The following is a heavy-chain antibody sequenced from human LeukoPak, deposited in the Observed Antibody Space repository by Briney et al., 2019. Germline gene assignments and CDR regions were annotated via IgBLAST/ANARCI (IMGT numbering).Heavy chain of an antibody. CDR2: MNPNSGNT. CDR1: GYTFTSYD. CDR3: ARDNSVEDTAWWFDP. V-gene: IGHV1-8*03. J-gene: IGHJ5*02. Sequence: VASVKVSCKASGYTFTSYDINWVRQATGQGLEWMGWMNPNSGNTGYAQKFQGRVTITRNTSISTAYMELSSLRSEDTAVYYCARDNSVEDTAWWFDPWGQGTLVTVSS. D-gene: IGHD4-23*01.